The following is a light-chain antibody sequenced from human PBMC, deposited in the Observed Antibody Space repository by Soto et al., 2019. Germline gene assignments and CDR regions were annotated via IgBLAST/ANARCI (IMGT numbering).Light chain of an antibody. V-gene: IGKV1-39*01. CDR1: QSISNY. Sequence: DIQMTQSPSSLSAFVGERVTITCRASQSISNYLNWYQQKPGKAPSLLIYAASRLQSGVPSRFSCSGSGTFFTLTISTLQSEDSATYYCQHTYNTPPYTFGQGTKLEIK. CDR2: AAS. CDR3: QHTYNTPPYT. J-gene: IGKJ2*01.